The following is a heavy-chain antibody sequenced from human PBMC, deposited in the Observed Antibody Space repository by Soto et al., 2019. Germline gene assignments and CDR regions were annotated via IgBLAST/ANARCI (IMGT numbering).Heavy chain of an antibody. CDR2: IIPIFGTA. V-gene: IGHV1-69*06. J-gene: IGHJ6*02. CDR3: ARDWVSSYYYYGMDV. Sequence: SVKVSCKASGGTFSSYAISWVRQAPGQGLEWMGGIIPIFGTANYAQKFQGRVTITADKSTSTAYMELSSLRSEDTAVYYCARDWVSSYYYYGMDVWGQGTTVTVSS. D-gene: IGHD3-10*01. CDR1: GGTFSSYA.